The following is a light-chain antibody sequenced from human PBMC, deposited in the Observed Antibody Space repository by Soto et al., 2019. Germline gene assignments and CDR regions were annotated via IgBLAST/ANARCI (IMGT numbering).Light chain of an antibody. J-gene: IGKJ4*01. V-gene: IGKV3-11*01. CDR2: DAS. CDR1: QTIGTY. CDR3: QQRGNWPLT. Sequence: ETVLTQSPATLSLSPGERATLSCRASQTIGTYLIWYQQKPGQAPRLLIYDASSRATGIPARFSGSGSGTDCTLTISSLEPEDFAVYYCQQRGNWPLTFGGGTKVEI.